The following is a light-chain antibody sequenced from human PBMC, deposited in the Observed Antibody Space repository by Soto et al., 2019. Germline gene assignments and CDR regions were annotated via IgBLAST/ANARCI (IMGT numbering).Light chain of an antibody. Sequence: DIVMTQSPATLSVSPGERATLSCRASQDIDINIAWYQQKPGQSPTLLIYDASTRASGLPARFSGSGSGAAFKLTISGLQSDDFAVYYCQQYDKWPGTFGQGTLVDTK. CDR3: QQYDKWPGT. V-gene: IGKV3-15*01. CDR2: DAS. J-gene: IGKJ1*01. CDR1: QDIDIN.